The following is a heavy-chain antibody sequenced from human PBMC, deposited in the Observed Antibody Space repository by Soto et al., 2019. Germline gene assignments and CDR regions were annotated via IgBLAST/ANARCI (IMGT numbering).Heavy chain of an antibody. V-gene: IGHV3-30*18. CDR2: ISYDGSNK. Sequence: QVQLVESGGGVVQPGRSLRLSCAASGFTFSSYGMHWVRQAPGKGLEWVAVISYDGSNKYYADSVKGRFTISRDNSKNTLNLQMNSLRAEDTAVYYCAKVHQSGTLDYWGQGTLVTVSS. J-gene: IGHJ4*02. D-gene: IGHD1-1*01. CDR3: AKVHQSGTLDY. CDR1: GFTFSSYG.